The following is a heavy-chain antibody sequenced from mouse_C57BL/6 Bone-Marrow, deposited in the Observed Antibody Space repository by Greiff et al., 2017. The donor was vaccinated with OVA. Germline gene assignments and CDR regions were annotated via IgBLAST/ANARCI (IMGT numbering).Heavy chain of an antibody. D-gene: IGHD2-5*01. CDR3: ARGGHSNYVMDY. CDR1: GYTFTDYN. J-gene: IGHJ4*01. CDR2: INPNNGGT. V-gene: IGHV1-22*01. Sequence: VQLQQSGPELVKPGASVKMSCKASGYTFTDYNMHWVKQSHGKSLEWIGYINPNNGGTSYNQTFKGKATLTVNKSSSTAYMELRSLTSEDSAVYYCARGGHSNYVMDYWGQGTSVTVSS.